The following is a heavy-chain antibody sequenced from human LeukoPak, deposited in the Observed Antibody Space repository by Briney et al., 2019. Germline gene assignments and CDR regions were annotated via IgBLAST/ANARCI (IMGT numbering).Heavy chain of an antibody. Sequence: PGRSLRLFCGASGFTFSSYAMHWVRQAPGKGLEWVAVISYDGSNKYYADSVKGRFTIYRDNSKNTLYLQMNSLRAEDTAVYYCARASSSSAMHDFDYWGQGTLVTVSS. CDR3: ARASSSSAMHDFDY. CDR2: ISYDGSNK. J-gene: IGHJ4*02. D-gene: IGHD6-13*01. V-gene: IGHV3-30-3*01. CDR1: GFTFSSYA.